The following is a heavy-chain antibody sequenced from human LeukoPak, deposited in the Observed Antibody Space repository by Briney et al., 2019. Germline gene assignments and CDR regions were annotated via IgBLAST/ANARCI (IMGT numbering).Heavy chain of an antibody. V-gene: IGHV1-18*01. D-gene: IGHD5-18*01. CDR3: ARVGYSYGLTLGDY. CDR1: GYTFTSYG. Sequence: AASVKVSCKASGYTFTSYGISWVRQAPGQGLEWMGWISAYNGNTNYAQKLQGRVTVTTDTSTSTAYMELRSLRSDDTAVYYCARVGYSYGLTLGDYWGQGTLVTVSS. CDR2: ISAYNGNT. J-gene: IGHJ4*02.